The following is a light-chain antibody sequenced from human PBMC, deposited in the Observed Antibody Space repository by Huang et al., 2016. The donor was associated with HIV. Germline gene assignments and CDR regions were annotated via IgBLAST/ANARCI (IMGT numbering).Light chain of an antibody. J-gene: IGKJ1*01. Sequence: DIQMTQSPSTLSASVGDRVTITCRASQSISGWLAWYQQKPGKAPKLLIYRTSTLQRGVPPRFSGGGSGTEFTLTISSLQPDDFATYYCQQYDTYSTFGQGTKVDVK. CDR3: QQYDTYST. V-gene: IGKV1-5*03. CDR1: QSISGW. CDR2: RTS.